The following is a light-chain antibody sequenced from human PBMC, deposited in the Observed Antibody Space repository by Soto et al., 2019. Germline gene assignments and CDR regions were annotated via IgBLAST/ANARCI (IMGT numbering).Light chain of an antibody. CDR2: GAS. V-gene: IGKV3-20*01. CDR3: QQYGSSTYT. CDR1: QSVSRSY. Sequence: EIVLTQSPGTVSLSPGERATLSCRASQSVSRSYLAWYQLKPGQAPRLLIYGASSRATGIPDRFSGSGSGTDFPLTISRLEPEDFAVYYCQQYGSSTYTFGQGTKLEIK. J-gene: IGKJ2*01.